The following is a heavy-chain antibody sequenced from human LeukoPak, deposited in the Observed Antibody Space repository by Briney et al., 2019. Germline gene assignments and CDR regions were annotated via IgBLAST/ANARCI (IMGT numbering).Heavy chain of an antibody. D-gene: IGHD6-19*01. CDR3: ARGGAVAVTFFFDY. J-gene: IGHJ4*02. CDR1: GGSFSGYY. CDR2: INHSGST. Sequence: SETLSLTCAVYGGSFSGYYWSWIRQPPGKGLEWIGEINHSGSTNYNPSLKSRVTISVDTSKNQISLKLSSVTAADTAVYYCARGGAVAVTFFFDYWGQGTLVTVSS. V-gene: IGHV4-34*01.